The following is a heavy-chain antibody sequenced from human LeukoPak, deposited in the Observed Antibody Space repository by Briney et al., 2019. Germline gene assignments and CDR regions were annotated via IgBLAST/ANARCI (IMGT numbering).Heavy chain of an antibody. CDR2: ISTYNGNT. J-gene: IGHJ4*02. CDR3: ARSSLAVAGSVFDY. Sequence: SVKVSCKASGYTFTTYGISWVRQAPGQGLEWMGWISTYNGNTNYAQNLQGRVTMTTDTSTSTAYMELRSLRSDDTAVYYCARSSLAVAGSVFDYWGQGTLVTVSS. D-gene: IGHD6-19*01. CDR1: GYTFTTYG. V-gene: IGHV1-18*01.